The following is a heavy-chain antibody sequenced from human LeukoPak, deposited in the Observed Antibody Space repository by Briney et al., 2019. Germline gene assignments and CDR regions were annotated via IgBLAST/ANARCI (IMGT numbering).Heavy chain of an antibody. CDR3: ARDDDSSGYYSSFDY. D-gene: IGHD3-22*01. V-gene: IGHV4-30-4*08. CDR1: GFTFSSYS. CDR2: IYYSGST. Sequence: LRLSCAASGFTFSSYSMNWVRQPPGKGLEWIGYIYYSGSTYYNPSLKSRVTISIDTSKNQFSLKLSSVTAADTAVYYCARDDDSSGYYSSFDYWGQGTLVTVSS. J-gene: IGHJ4*02.